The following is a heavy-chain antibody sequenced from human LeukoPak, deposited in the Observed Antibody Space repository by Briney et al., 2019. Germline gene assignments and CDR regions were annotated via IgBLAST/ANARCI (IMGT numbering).Heavy chain of an antibody. V-gene: IGHV1-69*04. J-gene: IGHJ4*02. Sequence: GASVKVSCKASGGTFSSYAISWVRQAPGQGLEWMGRIISILGIANYAQKFQGRVTITADKSTSTAYMELSSLRSEDTAVYYCARDPPGYYGSGSYYDYWGQGTLVTISS. CDR3: ARDPPGYYGSGSYYDY. CDR1: GGTFSSYA. CDR2: IISILGIA. D-gene: IGHD3-10*01.